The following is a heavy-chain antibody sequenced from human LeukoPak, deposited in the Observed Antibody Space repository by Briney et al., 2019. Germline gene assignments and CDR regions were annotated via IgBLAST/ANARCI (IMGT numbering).Heavy chain of an antibody. CDR3: TTSTYWLELLNLDYYYYMDV. V-gene: IGHV3-15*01. CDR2: IKSKTDGGTT. J-gene: IGHJ6*03. Sequence: PGGSLRLSCAASGFTFSNAWMSWVRQAPGKGLEWVGRIKSKTDGGTTDYAAPVKGRFTISRDDSKNTLYLQMNSLKTEDTAVYYCTTSTYWLELLNLDYYYYMDVWGKGTTVTVSS. CDR1: GFTFSNAW. D-gene: IGHD1-26*01.